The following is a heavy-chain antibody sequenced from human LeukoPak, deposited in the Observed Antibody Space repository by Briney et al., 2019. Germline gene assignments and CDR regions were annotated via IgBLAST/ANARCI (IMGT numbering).Heavy chain of an antibody. J-gene: IGHJ6*02. CDR3: VRDYQFIQEV. V-gene: IGHV3-74*01. D-gene: IGHD2-2*01. CDR2: ISTDGKST. CDR1: GFTFSSHA. Sequence: GGSLRLSCGASGFTFSSHAMTWVRQAPGKGLMWVSLISTDGKSTRYAESVKGRFTISRDNAKNALYLQMDILRVEDTALYFCVRDYQFIQEVWGQGTTVTVSS.